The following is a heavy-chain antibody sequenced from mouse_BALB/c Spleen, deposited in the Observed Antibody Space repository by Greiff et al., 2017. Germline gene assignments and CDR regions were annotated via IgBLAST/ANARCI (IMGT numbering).Heavy chain of an antibody. CDR1: GFTFSSFG. Sequence: EVKVVESGGGLVQPGGSRKLSCAASGFTFSSFGMHWVRQAPEKGLEWVAYISSGSSTIYYAATVKGRFTISRDNPKNTRCLQMTSLRSEDTAMYYCARSRSMDYWGQGTSVTVSS. V-gene: IGHV5-17*02. CDR2: ISSGSSTI. CDR3: ARSRSMDY. J-gene: IGHJ4*01.